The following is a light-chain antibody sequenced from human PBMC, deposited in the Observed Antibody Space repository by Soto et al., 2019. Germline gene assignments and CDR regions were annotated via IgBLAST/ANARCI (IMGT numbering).Light chain of an antibody. CDR1: QSVSSQ. Sequence: EVVLTQSPATLSLSPGERATLSCRASQSVSSQLAWYQQKPGQAPRLLISDASNRAPGIPARFSGSGSGTDFTLTVSSLEPEDFAVYYCQHRINWPLTFGGGTKVEIK. J-gene: IGKJ4*01. CDR3: QHRINWPLT. V-gene: IGKV3-11*01. CDR2: DAS.